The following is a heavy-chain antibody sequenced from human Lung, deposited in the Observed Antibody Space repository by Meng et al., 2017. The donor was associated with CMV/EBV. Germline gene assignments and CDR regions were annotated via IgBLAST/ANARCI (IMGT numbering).Heavy chain of an antibody. CDR3: ARDLDYGPSY. J-gene: IGHJ4*02. Sequence: KVSGKASGGNFSSYAISWVRQAPGQGLEWMGGIIPIFGTANYAQKFQGRVTITTDESTSTAYMELSSLRSEDTAVYYCARDLDYGPSYWGQGTLVTVSS. CDR2: IIPIFGTA. CDR1: GGNFSSYA. D-gene: IGHD4-17*01. V-gene: IGHV1-69*05.